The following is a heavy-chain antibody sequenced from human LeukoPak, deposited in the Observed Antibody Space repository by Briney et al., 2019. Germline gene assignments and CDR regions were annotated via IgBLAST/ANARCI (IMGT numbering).Heavy chain of an antibody. Sequence: GGSLRLSCADSGFTFSSYSMSWVRQAPGKGLEWVSSIDSSSNYRYYGDSVKGRFTISRDNAKNSLYLQMNSLRAEDTAVYYCARVKEAAAFDYWVQGTLVTVSA. CDR1: GFTFSSYS. J-gene: IGHJ4*02. CDR3: ARVKEAAAFDY. D-gene: IGHD6-25*01. CDR2: IDSSSNYR. V-gene: IGHV3-21*01.